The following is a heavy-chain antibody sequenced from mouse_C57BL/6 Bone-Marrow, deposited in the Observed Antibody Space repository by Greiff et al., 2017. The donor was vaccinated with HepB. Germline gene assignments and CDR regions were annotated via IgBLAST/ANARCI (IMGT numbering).Heavy chain of an antibody. D-gene: IGHD3-2*02. V-gene: IGHV1-26*01. CDR3: ARRQLRLYYFDY. CDR1: GYTFTDYY. J-gene: IGHJ2*01. Sequence: EVQLQQSGPELVKPGASVKISCKASGYTFTDYYMNWVKQSHGKSLEWIGDINPNNGGTSYNQKFKGKATLTVDKSSSTAYMELRSLTSEDSAVYYCARRQLRLYYFDYWGQGTTLTVSS. CDR2: INPNNGGT.